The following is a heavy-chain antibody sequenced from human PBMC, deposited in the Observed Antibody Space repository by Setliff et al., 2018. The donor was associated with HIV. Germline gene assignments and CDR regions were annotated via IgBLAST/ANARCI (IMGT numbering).Heavy chain of an antibody. CDR1: GYNFVDYS. Sequence: GESLKISCQGSGYNFVDYSIAWVRQVPGKGLEWMGIIYPVDSETRYSPSFQGQVTISADKSINTAYLQWTTLKASDSAMYYCARQRGNDYAGSGFDNWGQGTLVTVSS. V-gene: IGHV5-51*01. CDR2: IYPVDSET. D-gene: IGHD2-2*01. J-gene: IGHJ4*02. CDR3: ARQRGNDYAGSGFDN.